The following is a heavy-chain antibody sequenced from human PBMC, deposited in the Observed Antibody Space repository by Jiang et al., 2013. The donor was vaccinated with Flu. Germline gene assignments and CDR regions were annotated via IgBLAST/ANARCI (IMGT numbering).Heavy chain of an antibody. J-gene: IGHJ4*01. CDR1: GFTFSTYD. CDR2: ITTTGDT. V-gene: IGHV3-13*01. Sequence: VQLVESGGGLVQPGGSLRLSCAASGFTFSTYDMHWVRQAPGKGLEWVSAITTTGDTYFPDSVKGRFTISRENAKNSLYLQMNSLRAEDTAVYYCVRATWYYFDYW. CDR3: VRATWYYFDY. D-gene: IGHD2-8*01.